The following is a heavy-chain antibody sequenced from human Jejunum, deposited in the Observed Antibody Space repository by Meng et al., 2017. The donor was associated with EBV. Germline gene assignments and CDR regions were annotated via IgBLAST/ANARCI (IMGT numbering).Heavy chain of an antibody. CDR2: INPNSGGA. CDR1: AYTFAGYY. D-gene: IGHD3-16*01. V-gene: IGHV1-2*06. Sequence: VDVVQPGAEGKKPGASGKVSCKASAYTFAGYYMHWVRQAPGQGLEWMGRINPNSGGANYAQKFQGRVTMTRDTSISTAYMELSRLRSDDTAVYYCAREGLVGDLRYFDLWGRGTLVTVSS. CDR3: AREGLVGDLRYFDL. J-gene: IGHJ2*01.